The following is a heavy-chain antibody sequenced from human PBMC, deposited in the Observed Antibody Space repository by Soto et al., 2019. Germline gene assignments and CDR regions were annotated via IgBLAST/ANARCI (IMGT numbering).Heavy chain of an antibody. CDR1: GGSISTYY. V-gene: IGHV4-59*08. CDR2: IYYSGST. Sequence: PSETLSLTCTVSGGSISTYYWSWIRQPPGKGLEWIGYIYYSGSTNYNPSLKSRVTISVDTSKNQFSLKLSSVTAADTAVYYCAGLGHFDLKHYFDYLGQGNPVTGSS. CDR3: AGLGHFDLKHYFDY. D-gene: IGHD3-9*01. J-gene: IGHJ4*02.